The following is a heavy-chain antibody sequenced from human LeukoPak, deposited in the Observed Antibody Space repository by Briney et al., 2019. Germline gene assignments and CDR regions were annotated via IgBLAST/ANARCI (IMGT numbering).Heavy chain of an antibody. CDR1: GFTFSSYA. D-gene: IGHD4-17*01. CDR2: ISYDGSNK. CDR3: AKDLHGDYVGRGDY. V-gene: IGHV3-30-3*01. J-gene: IGHJ4*02. Sequence: GGSLRLSCAASGFTFSSYAMHWVRQAPGKGLEWVAVISYDGSNKYYADSVKGRFTISRDNSKNTLYLQMNSLRAEDTAVYYCAKDLHGDYVGRGDYWGQGTLVTVSS.